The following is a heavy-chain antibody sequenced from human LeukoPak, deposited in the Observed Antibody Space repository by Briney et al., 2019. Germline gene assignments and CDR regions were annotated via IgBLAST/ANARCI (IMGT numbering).Heavy chain of an antibody. Sequence: GSLRLSCAASDFSFSNYAMSWVRQAPGKGLEWVSAVSNSGGSTYYADSVKGRFTISRDNSKNTLYLQMNSLRAEDTAIYYCAKDRDPYDYGSGSYYNGVFDYWGQGTLVTVSS. J-gene: IGHJ4*02. CDR2: VSNSGGST. CDR3: AKDRDPYDYGSGSYYNGVFDY. V-gene: IGHV3-23*01. D-gene: IGHD3-10*01. CDR1: DFSFSNYA.